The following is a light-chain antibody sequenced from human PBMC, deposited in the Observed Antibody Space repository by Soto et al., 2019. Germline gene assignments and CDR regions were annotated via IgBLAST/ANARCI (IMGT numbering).Light chain of an antibody. Sequence: IVMTQSQDSPAVSLGQRATITSKSSQGVLYSSTKKTYLAWYQQKPGQPPKLFIYWASTRESGGPDRFSGRGSGTDFNLPISSLQAEEVAVYYCQQYFRPWTFGQGTKVEIK. J-gene: IGKJ1*01. V-gene: IGKV4-1*01. CDR2: WAS. CDR1: QGVLYSSTKKTY. CDR3: QQYFRPWT.